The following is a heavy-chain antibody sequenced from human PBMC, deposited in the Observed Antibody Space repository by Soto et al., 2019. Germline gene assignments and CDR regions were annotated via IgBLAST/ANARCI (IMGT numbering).Heavy chain of an antibody. J-gene: IGHJ6*02. Sequence: PSETLSLTCTVSGYSISSGSYWGWIRQPPGKGPEWIASIYHGGTTFYNPSLKSRVTMSVDASKNHFSLNLSSVTAADTAVYYCARGPRGYVYYHGMDVWGQGTTVTVSS. CDR1: GYSISSGSY. CDR3: ARGPRGYVYYHGMDV. CDR2: IYHGGTT. D-gene: IGHD3-10*01. V-gene: IGHV4-38-2*02.